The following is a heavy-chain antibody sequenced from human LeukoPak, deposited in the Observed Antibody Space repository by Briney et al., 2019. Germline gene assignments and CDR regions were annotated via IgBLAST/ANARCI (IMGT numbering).Heavy chain of an antibody. D-gene: IGHD6-19*01. J-gene: IGHJ4*02. CDR1: GFTFGDYA. CDR2: IRSKAYGGTT. CDR3: TRVYSGWYGAYYFDY. V-gene: IGHV3-49*04. Sequence: GGSLRLSCTASGFTFGDYAMSWVRQAPGKGLEWVGFIRSKAYGGTTEYAASVKGRFTISRDDSKSIAYLQMNSLKTEDAAVYYCTRVYSGWYGAYYFDYWGQGTLVTVSS.